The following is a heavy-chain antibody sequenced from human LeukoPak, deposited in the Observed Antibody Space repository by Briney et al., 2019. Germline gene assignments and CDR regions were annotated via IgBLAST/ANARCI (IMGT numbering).Heavy chain of an antibody. D-gene: IGHD6-6*01. V-gene: IGHV3-23*01. Sequence: PGGSLRLSCAASGFTFSSYAMSWVRQAPGKGLEWGSDISGSGGTTYYADSVKGRFTISRDNSKNTLYLQMNSLSAEDTAVYYCAKAPEYDSYYFDYWGQGTLVTVSS. J-gene: IGHJ4*02. CDR2: ISGSGGTT. CDR3: AKAPEYDSYYFDY. CDR1: GFTFSSYA.